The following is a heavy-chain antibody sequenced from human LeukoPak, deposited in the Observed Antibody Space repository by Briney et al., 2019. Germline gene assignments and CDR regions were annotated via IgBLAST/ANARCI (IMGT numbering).Heavy chain of an antibody. CDR1: GGSFSGYY. D-gene: IGHD3-3*01. V-gene: IGHV4-34*01. Sequence: SETLSLTCAVYGGSFSGYYWSWIRQPPGKGLEWIGEINHSGSTNYNPSLKSRVTISVDTSKNQFSLKLSSVTAADTAVYYCARGKDCDFWSGYYSGYFDYWGQGTLVTVSS. J-gene: IGHJ4*02. CDR2: INHSGST. CDR3: ARGKDCDFWSGYYSGYFDY.